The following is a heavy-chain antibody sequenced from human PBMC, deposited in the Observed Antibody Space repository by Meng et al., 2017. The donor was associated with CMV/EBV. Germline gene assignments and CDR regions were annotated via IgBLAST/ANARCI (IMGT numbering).Heavy chain of an antibody. CDR1: GYTFTGYY. V-gene: IGHV1-2*02. CDR3: ARDPPVRSYYDFWSGFYLQNYYYGMDV. CDR2: INPNSGGT. Sequence: SVKVSCKASGYTFTGYYMHWVRQAPGQGLEWMGWINPNSGGTNYAQKFQGRVTMTRDTSISTAYMELSRLRSDDTAVYYCARDPPVRSYYDFWSGFYLQNYYYGMDVWGQGTTVTVSS. D-gene: IGHD3-3*01. J-gene: IGHJ6*02.